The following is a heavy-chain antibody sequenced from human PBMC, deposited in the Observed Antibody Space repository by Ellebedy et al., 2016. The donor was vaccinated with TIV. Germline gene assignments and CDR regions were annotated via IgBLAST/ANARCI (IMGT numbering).Heavy chain of an antibody. CDR1: GFTFSSYW. V-gene: IGHV3-7*01. Sequence: GESLKISXAASGFTFSSYWMSWVRQAPGKGLEWVANIKQDGSEKYYVDSVKGRFTISRDNAKNSLYLQMNSLRAEDTAVYYCARDSLIAVAFDYWGQGTLVTVSS. J-gene: IGHJ4*02. CDR2: IKQDGSEK. CDR3: ARDSLIAVAFDY. D-gene: IGHD6-19*01.